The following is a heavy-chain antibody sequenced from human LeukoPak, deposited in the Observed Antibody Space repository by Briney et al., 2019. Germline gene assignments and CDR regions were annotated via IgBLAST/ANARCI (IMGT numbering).Heavy chain of an antibody. D-gene: IGHD3-10*01. V-gene: IGHV3-7*01. CDR2: IKQDGSET. CDR1: GFTFSSYW. Sequence: PGGSLRLSCAASGFTFSSYWMSWVRQAPGKGLEWVANIKQDGSETYYVDYLKGRFTISRDSSKNTLYLQMNSLRVEDTAVYYCARGRGGVWGQGTTVTVSS. J-gene: IGHJ6*02. CDR3: ARGRGGV.